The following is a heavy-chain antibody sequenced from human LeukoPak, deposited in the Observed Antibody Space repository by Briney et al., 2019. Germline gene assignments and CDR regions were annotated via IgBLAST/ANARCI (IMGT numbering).Heavy chain of an antibody. D-gene: IGHD3-22*01. V-gene: IGHV3-23*01. J-gene: IGHJ4*02. CDR1: GSTFSSYA. CDR2: ISGSGGST. Sequence: GGSLRLSCAASGSTFSSYAMSWVRQAPGKGLEWVSAISGSGGSTYYADSVKGRFTISRDNSKNTLYLQMNSLRAEDTAVYYCAKPAHSSGYPYYFDYWGQGTLVTVSS. CDR3: AKPAHSSGYPYYFDY.